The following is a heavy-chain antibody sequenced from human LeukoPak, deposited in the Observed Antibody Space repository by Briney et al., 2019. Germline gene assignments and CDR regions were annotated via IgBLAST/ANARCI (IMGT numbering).Heavy chain of an antibody. CDR3: AAGLTPGDYGMDV. D-gene: IGHD7-27*01. CDR2: IVVGSGNT. V-gene: IGHV1-58*01. CDR1: GFTFTSSA. J-gene: IGHJ6*02. Sequence: GASVMVSCTASGFTFTSSAVQWVRQARGQRLEWIGWIVVGSGNTNYAQKFQERVTITRDMSTSTAYMELSSLRSEDTAVYYCAAGLTPGDYGMDVWGQGTTVTVSS.